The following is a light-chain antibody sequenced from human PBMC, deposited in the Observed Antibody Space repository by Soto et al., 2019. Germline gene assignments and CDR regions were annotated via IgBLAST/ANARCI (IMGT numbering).Light chain of an antibody. J-gene: IGLJ1*01. CDR3: KYYAGSNTYV. V-gene: IGLV2-8*01. CDR2: EVI. CDR1: KNDIGVYDF. Sequence: QSVLTQPPSASGSPGQSVTISCTGTKNDIGVYDFVSWYQHHPGKAPRLIIYEVIQRPSGVPDRFSGSMAGNTAPLTVCGHHAEEEDYYCCKYYAGSNTYVFGRGTKLTVL.